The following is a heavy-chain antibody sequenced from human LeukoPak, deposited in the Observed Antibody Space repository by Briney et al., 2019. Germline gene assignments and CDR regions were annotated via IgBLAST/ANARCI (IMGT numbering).Heavy chain of an antibody. Sequence: ASVKVSCKASGYTFTSYDINWVRQATGQGLEWMGWMNPNSGNTGYAQKFQGRVTITRNTSISTAYMELSSLRSEDTAVYYCARVSGWPHDAFDIWGQGTVVTVSS. CDR3: ARVSGWPHDAFDI. J-gene: IGHJ3*02. CDR1: GYTFTSYD. V-gene: IGHV1-8*03. CDR2: MNPNSGNT. D-gene: IGHD2-15*01.